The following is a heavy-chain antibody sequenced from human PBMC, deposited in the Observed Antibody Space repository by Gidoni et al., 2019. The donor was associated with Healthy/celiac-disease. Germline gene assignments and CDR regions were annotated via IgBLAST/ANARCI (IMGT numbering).Heavy chain of an antibody. CDR1: GFTFSSYA. Sequence: EVQLLESGGGLLQPGGSLRLSCAASGFTFSSYAMSWVRQAPGKGLEWVSAISGSGGSTYYADSVKGRFTISRDNSKNTLYLQMNSLRAEDTAVYYCATGGSDYSNYWYFDLWGRGTLVTVSS. CDR2: ISGSGGST. J-gene: IGHJ2*01. CDR3: ATGGSDYSNYWYFDL. V-gene: IGHV3-23*01. D-gene: IGHD4-4*01.